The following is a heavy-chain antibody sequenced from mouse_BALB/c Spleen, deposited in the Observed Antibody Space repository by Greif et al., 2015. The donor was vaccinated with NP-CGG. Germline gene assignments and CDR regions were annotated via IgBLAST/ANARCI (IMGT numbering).Heavy chain of an antibody. Sequence: QVQLKESGPGLVAPSQSLSITCTVSGFSLTSYGVHWVRQPPGKGLEWLGVIWAGGSTNYNSALMSRLSISKDNSKSQVFLKMNSLQTDDTAMYYCAREGQYYRYGGSAYWGQGTLVTVSA. D-gene: IGHD2-14*01. J-gene: IGHJ3*01. V-gene: IGHV2-9*02. CDR2: IWAGGST. CDR1: GFSLTSYG. CDR3: AREGQYYRYGGSAY.